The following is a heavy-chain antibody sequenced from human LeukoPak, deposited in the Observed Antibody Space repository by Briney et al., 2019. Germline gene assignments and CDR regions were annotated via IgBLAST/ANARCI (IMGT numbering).Heavy chain of an antibody. CDR3: ARDSTPIVVVVAATYYYGMDV. CDR2: ISAYNGNT. V-gene: IGHV1-18*04. CDR1: GYTFTSYG. J-gene: IGHJ6*04. D-gene: IGHD2-15*01. Sequence: ASVKVSCKASGYTFTSYGISWVRQAPRQGLEWMGWISAYNGNTNYAQKLQGRVTMTTDTSTSTAYMELRSLRSDDTAVYYCARDSTPIVVVVAATYYYGMDVWGKGTTVTVSS.